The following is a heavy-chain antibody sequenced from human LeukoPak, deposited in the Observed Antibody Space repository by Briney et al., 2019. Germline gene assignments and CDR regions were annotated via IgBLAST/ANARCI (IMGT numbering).Heavy chain of an antibody. D-gene: IGHD6-6*01. CDR1: GGTFISYA. CDR2: IIPIFGTA. J-gene: IGHJ4*02. CDR3: AMEYSSSGGHFDY. Sequence: ASVKVSCKASGGTFISYAISWVRQAPGQGLEWMGGIIPIFGTANYAQKFQGRVTITADESTSTAYMELSSLRSEDTAVYYCAMEYSSSGGHFDYWGQGTLVTVSS. V-gene: IGHV1-69*13.